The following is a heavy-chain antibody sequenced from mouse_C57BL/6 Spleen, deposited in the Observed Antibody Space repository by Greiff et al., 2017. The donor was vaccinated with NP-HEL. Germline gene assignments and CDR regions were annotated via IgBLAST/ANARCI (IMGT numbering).Heavy chain of an antibody. V-gene: IGHV1-62-2*01. J-gene: IGHJ2*01. CDR1: GYTFTEYT. D-gene: IGHD1-1*01. CDR3: ARHEEDYYGSLYYFDY. CDR2: FYPGSGSI. Sequence: VKLMESGAELVKPGASVKLSCKASGYTFTEYTIHWVKQRSGQGLEWIGWFYPGSGSIKYNEKFKDKATLTADKSSSTVYMELSRMTSEDSAVYFCARHEEDYYGSLYYFDYWGQGTTLTVSS.